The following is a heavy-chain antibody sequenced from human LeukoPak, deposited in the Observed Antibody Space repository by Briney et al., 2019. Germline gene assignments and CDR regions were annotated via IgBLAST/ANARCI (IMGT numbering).Heavy chain of an antibody. Sequence: SETLSLTCTVSGGSISSGSYYWSWIRQPAGKGLEWIGRIYTSGSTNYNPSIKSRVTISVDTSKNQFSLKLSSVNAADTAVYYCARVTRTLCSGGSCYSGYFDYWGQGTLVTVSS. V-gene: IGHV4-61*02. CDR2: IYTSGST. CDR3: ARVTRTLCSGGSCYSGYFDY. D-gene: IGHD2-15*01. J-gene: IGHJ4*02. CDR1: GGSISSGSYY.